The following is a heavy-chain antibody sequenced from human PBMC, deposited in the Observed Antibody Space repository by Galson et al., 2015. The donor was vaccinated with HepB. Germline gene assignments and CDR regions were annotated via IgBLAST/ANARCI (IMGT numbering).Heavy chain of an antibody. J-gene: IGHJ4*02. CDR1: GFTVSYKY. Sequence: SLRLSCAASGFTVSYKYMSWVRQAPGKGLEWVSIIYTGGTTDYADSVKGRFTISRDNSKSTLYLQMNSLRLEDTAVYYCAGGYGSDYWGQGTLVTVSS. D-gene: IGHD3-10*01. V-gene: IGHV3-53*01. CDR3: AGGYGSDY. CDR2: IYTGGTT.